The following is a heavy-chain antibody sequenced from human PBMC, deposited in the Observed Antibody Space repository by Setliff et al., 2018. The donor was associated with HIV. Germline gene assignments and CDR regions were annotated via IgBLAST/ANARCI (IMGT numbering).Heavy chain of an antibody. Sequence: PSETLSLTCSVTGDSVNNGGFFWSWIRQTPGKGLEWIGNVYYRGSTKYNPSLKSRVTLSVDTSKNQFDLKVNSVTAADTAVYYCARGTLNYLDYWGQGALVTVSS. V-gene: IGHV4-61*08. J-gene: IGHJ4*02. CDR3: ARGTLNYLDY. CDR1: GDSVNNGGFF. CDR2: VYYRGST. D-gene: IGHD2-8*01.